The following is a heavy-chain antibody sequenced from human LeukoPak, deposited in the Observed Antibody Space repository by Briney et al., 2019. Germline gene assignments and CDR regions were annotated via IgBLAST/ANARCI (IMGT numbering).Heavy chain of an antibody. CDR2: IYSGGST. J-gene: IGHJ3*02. D-gene: IGHD3-22*01. CDR1: GFTVSSNY. CDR3: AREVPHYYDSSGPFDI. V-gene: IGHV3-53*01. Sequence: GGSLRLSCAASGFTVSSNYMSWVRQAPGKGLEWVSVIYSGGSTYYADSVKGRFTISRDNAKNSLYLQMNSLRAEDTAVYYCAREVPHYYDSSGPFDIWGQGTMVTVSS.